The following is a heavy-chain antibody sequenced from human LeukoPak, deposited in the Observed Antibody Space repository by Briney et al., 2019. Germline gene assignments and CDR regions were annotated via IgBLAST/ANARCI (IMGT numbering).Heavy chain of an antibody. J-gene: IGHJ4*02. CDR1: GFTFSKFT. D-gene: IGHD5-18*01. Sequence: GGSLRLSCVASGFTFSKFTMSWVRQVPGKGLEWVANVKQDGSEKYYVDSVKGRFTISRDNAKNSLYLQMNSLRAEDTAVYYCARGGWWIQLWSAYHYWGQGTLVTVSS. V-gene: IGHV3-7*01. CDR2: VKQDGSEK. CDR3: ARGGWWIQLWSAYHY.